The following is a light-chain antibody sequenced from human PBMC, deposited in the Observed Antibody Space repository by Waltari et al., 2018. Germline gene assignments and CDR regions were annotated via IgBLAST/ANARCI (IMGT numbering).Light chain of an antibody. J-gene: IGLJ3*02. CDR3: SSYTARSTLV. Sequence: QSALTQSASVSGSPGQPTTISCTGTLRDVGGYNFVPWYQHLPGNPPKLLIDGVDQRPSGVSLRFSGSKSANTATLTISGLQPEDEGDYFCSSYTARSTLVFGGGTKLTVL. V-gene: IGLV2-14*01. CDR2: GVD. CDR1: LRDVGGYNF.